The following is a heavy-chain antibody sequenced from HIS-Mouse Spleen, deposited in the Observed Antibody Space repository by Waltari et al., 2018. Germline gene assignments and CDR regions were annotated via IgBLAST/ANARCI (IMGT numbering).Heavy chain of an antibody. CDR2: ISSSSSYI. J-gene: IGHJ4*02. Sequence: EVQLVESGGGLVKPGGSLRLSCAASGFPFSSYSMNWVRQAPGKGLEWGSSISSSSSYIYYADSVKGRFTISRDNAKNSLYLQMNSLRAEDTAVYYCASNLGSDSYGRGDYWGQGTLVTVSS. CDR3: ASNLGSDSYGRGDY. CDR1: GFPFSSYS. D-gene: IGHD5-18*01. V-gene: IGHV3-21*01.